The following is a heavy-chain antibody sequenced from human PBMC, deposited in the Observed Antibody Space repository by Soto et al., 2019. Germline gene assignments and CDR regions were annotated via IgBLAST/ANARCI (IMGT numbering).Heavy chain of an antibody. CDR3: AKRFGGWWYFDL. Sequence: PGGSLRLSCAASGFTFSSYAMSWVRQAPGKGLEWVSVISGSADSTYYADSVKGRFTISRDNSKNTLYLQMNSLRAEDTAVYYCAKRFGGWWYFDLWGRGTLVTVSS. D-gene: IGHD3-16*01. V-gene: IGHV3-23*01. CDR1: GFTFSSYA. CDR2: ISGSADST. J-gene: IGHJ2*01.